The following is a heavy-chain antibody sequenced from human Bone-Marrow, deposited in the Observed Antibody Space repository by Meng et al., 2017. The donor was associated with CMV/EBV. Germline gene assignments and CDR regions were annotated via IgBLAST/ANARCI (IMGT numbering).Heavy chain of an antibody. V-gene: IGHV3-23*01. CDR3: AKGQQLVQRAFDI. CDR2: ISGSGGST. CDR1: GFTFSSYA. Sequence: GGSLRLSCAASGFTFSSYAMSWVRQAPGKGLEWVSAISGSGGSTYCADSVKGRFTISRDNSKNTLYLQMNSLRAEDTAVYYCAKGQQLVQRAFDIWGQGTMVTVSS. D-gene: IGHD6-13*01. J-gene: IGHJ3*02.